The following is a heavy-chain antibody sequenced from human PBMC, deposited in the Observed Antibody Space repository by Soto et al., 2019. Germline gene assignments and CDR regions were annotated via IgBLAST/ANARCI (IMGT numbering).Heavy chain of an antibody. D-gene: IGHD1-26*01. J-gene: IGHJ4*02. V-gene: IGHV4-59*08. CDR1: GGSISSYY. CDR2: IYYSGTTT. CDR3: ARLGGSYAVPHFDY. Sequence: PSETLSLTSTVSGGSISSYYWTWIRQPPGKGLEWMGYIYYSGTTTNYNPSLKSRVTLSVDTSKNQFSLKLSSVTAADTAVYYCARLGGSYAVPHFDYWGQGTLVTVSS.